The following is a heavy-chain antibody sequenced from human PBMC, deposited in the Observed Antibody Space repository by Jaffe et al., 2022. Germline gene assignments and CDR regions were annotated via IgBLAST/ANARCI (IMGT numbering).Heavy chain of an antibody. Sequence: QVQLQESGPGLVKPSETMSLTCSVSSDSITRYYWSWIRQSPGKGLEWIGYIYYSGNTNYNPSLKSRVTISVDTSKNQFSLKLRSVTAADTAEYYCARGNSGHGWVFDYWGQGSLVTVSS. J-gene: IGHJ4*02. D-gene: IGHD5-12*01. CDR2: IYYSGNT. CDR1: SDSITRYY. V-gene: IGHV4-59*01. CDR3: ARGNSGHGWVFDY.